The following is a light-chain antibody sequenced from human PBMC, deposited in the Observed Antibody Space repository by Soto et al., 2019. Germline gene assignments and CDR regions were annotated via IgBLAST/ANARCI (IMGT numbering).Light chain of an antibody. Sequence: QSALTQPASVSGSPGQSVTISCSGTSCDVGGYNYVSCYHQHPGKAPKLMIYEVSNRPSGVSNRFSGSKSGNTASLTISGLQAEDEADYYCSSYTSSSTDVVFGGGTQLTVL. V-gene: IGLV2-14*01. J-gene: IGLJ2*01. CDR1: SCDVGGYNY. CDR3: SSYTSSSTDVV. CDR2: EVS.